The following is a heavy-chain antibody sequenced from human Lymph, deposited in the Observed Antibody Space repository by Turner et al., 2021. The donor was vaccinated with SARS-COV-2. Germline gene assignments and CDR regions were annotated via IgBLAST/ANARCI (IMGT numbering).Heavy chain of an antibody. Sequence: EVQLVQYGAEVKKPGESLKIYCRHSGYSFTTYWIGWVRQMPGKGLEWMGFIYPGDSVTRYSPSFQGQVTISADKSISTAYLQWSSLKASDTAMYYCARREWGGSLGHIDYWGQGTLVTVSS. D-gene: IGHD3-3*01. J-gene: IGHJ4*02. CDR2: IYPGDSVT. CDR3: ARREWGGSLGHIDY. V-gene: IGHV5-51*01. CDR1: GYSFTTYW.